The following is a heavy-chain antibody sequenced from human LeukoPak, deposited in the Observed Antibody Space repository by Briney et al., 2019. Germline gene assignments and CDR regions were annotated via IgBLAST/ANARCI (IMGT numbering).Heavy chain of an antibody. CDR1: AYTFTGYY. V-gene: IGHV1-2*02. CDR3: ARVRHIVVVTAIPFTAFGI. CDR2: INLNGGGT. Sequence: GASVKVSCKASAYTFTGYYMHWVRQAPGQGLEWMGWINLNGGGTNYAQKFQGRVTMTRDTSISTAYMELSRLRSDDTAVYYCARVRHIVVVTAIPFTAFGIWGQGTMVTVSS. J-gene: IGHJ3*02. D-gene: IGHD2-21*02.